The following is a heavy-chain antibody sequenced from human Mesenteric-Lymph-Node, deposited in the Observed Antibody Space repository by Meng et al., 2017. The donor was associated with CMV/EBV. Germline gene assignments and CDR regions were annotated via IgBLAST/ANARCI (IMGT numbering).Heavy chain of an antibody. CDR1: GGSISSGGYY. Sequence: SETLSLTCTVSGGSISSGGYYWSWIRQHPGKGLEWIGYIYYSGSTYYNPSLKSRVTISVDTSKNQFSLKLSSVTAADTAVYYCARGPGLPGYYYYGMDVWGQGTTVTVSS. V-gene: IGHV4-31*03. D-gene: IGHD2-15*01. CDR3: ARGPGLPGYYYYGMDV. CDR2: IYYSGST. J-gene: IGHJ6*02.